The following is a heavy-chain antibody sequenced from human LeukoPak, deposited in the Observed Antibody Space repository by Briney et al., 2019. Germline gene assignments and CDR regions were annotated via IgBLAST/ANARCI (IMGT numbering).Heavy chain of an antibody. Sequence: PSETLSLTCTVSGGSISSGDYYWSWIRQPPGKGLEWIGYIYYSGSTYYNPSLKSRVTISVDTSKNQFSLKLSSVTAADTAVYYCARPREIKKYNWNYGGAFDIWGQGTMVTVSS. CDR3: ARPREIKKYNWNYGGAFDI. CDR2: IYYSGST. J-gene: IGHJ3*02. D-gene: IGHD1-7*01. V-gene: IGHV4-30-4*01. CDR1: GGSISSGDYY.